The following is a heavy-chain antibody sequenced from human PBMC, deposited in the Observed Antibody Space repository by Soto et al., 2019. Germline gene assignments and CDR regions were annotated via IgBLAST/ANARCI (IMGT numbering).Heavy chain of an antibody. V-gene: IGHV3-74*01. CDR3: ARGRPYRMDV. J-gene: IGHJ6*01. CDR2: MDSDGSST. CDR1: GFTFGIYW. Sequence: PGGSLRPACAASGFTFGIYWMNWVRQAPGKGLVWVSRMDSDGSSTTYADSVKGRFTTSRDNGKNTLYLQMSSLRVEDTAVYYCARGRPYRMDVWGQGNTVHVSP.